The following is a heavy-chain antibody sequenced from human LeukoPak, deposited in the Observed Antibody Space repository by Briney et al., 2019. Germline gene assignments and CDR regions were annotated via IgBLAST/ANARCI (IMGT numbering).Heavy chain of an antibody. V-gene: IGHV3-30*15. J-gene: IGHJ3*02. CDR2: ISYDGSNK. D-gene: IGHD6-6*01. CDR1: GFTFSSYA. CDR3: ARTYGSSADAFDI. Sequence: PGRSLRLSCAASGFTFSSYAMHWVRQAPGKGLEWVAVISYDGSNKYYADSVKGRFTISRDNSKNTLYLRMSSLRGEDTAVYYCARTYGSSADAFDIWGHGTMVTVSS.